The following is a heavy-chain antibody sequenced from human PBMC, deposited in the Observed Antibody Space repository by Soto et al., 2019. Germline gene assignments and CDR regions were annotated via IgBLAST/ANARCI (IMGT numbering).Heavy chain of an antibody. CDR2: IWYDGSNK. CDR3: ARFDSSGYYYDQDYFYRMGV. D-gene: IGHD3-22*01. J-gene: IGHJ6*01. V-gene: IGHV3-33*01. CDR1: GFTFSSYG. Sequence: GGSLRLSCAASGFTFSSYGMHWVRQAPGKGLEWVAVIWYDGSNKYYADSVKGRFTISRDNSKNTLYLQMNSLRAEDTAVYYCARFDSSGYYYDQDYFYRMGVWGRGTTFTVSS.